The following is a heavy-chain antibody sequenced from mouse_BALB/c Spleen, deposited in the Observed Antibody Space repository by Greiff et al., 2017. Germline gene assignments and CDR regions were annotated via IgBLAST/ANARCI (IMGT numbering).Heavy chain of an antibody. J-gene: IGHJ1*01. Sequence: VQLKESGPELVKPGASMKISCKASGYSFTGYTMNWVKQSHGKNLEWIGLINPYNGGTSYNQKFKGKATLTVDKSSSTAYMELLSLTSEDSAVYYCARDYYGSSYAFDVWGAGTTVTVSS. D-gene: IGHD1-1*01. CDR2: INPYNGGT. CDR1: GYSFTGYT. CDR3: ARDYYGSSYAFDV. V-gene: IGHV1-18*01.